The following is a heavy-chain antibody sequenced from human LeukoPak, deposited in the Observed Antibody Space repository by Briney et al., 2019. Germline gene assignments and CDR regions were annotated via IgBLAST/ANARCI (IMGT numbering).Heavy chain of an antibody. V-gene: IGHV3-33*01. CDR3: ARDIGRDGYNLGI. D-gene: IGHD5-24*01. CDR1: GFTFSSYG. Sequence: GGSLRLSCAASGFTFSSYGMNWVRQAPGKGLEWVSVIWYGGSNKYYADSVKGRFTISRDNSKNTLYLQMNSLRAEDTAVYYCARDIGRDGYNLGIWGQGTMVTVSS. CDR2: IWYGGSNK. J-gene: IGHJ3*02.